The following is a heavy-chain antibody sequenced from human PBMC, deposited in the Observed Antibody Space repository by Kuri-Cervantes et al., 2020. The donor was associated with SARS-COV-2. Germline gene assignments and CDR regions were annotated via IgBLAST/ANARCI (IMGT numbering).Heavy chain of an antibody. CDR2: ISWDGGST. CDR1: GFTFGNYF. J-gene: IGHJ4*02. Sequence: GESLKISCATPGFTFGNYFMHWVRQRPGKGLEWVSLISWDGGSTYYADSVKGRFTISRDNSKDSMFLQMNSLGSEDTAFYYCSSGGSQREWYYWGQGTLVTVSS. CDR3: SSGGSQREWYY. V-gene: IGHV3-43*01. D-gene: IGHD3-16*01.